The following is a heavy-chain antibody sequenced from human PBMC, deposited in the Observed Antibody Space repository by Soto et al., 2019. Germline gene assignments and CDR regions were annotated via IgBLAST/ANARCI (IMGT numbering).Heavy chain of an antibody. CDR1: GGSFSGYY. CDR2: INHSGST. D-gene: IGHD2-15*01. CDR3: ARGQWLGDIVVVVAANNWFDP. J-gene: IGHJ5*02. V-gene: IGHV4-34*01. Sequence: QVQLQQWGAGLLKPSETLSLTCAVYGGSFSGYYWSWIRQPPGKGLEWIGEINHSGSTNYNPSLKSRVTISVDTSKNQFSLKLSAVTAAATAVYYCARGQWLGDIVVVVAANNWFDPWGQGTLVTVSS.